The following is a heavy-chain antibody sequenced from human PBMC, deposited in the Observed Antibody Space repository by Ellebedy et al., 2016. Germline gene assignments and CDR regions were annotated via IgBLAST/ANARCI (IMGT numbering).Heavy chain of an antibody. V-gene: IGHV1-3*01. J-gene: IGHJ4*02. D-gene: IGHD3-10*01. CDR2: INAANGNT. CDR1: GYSFTTDA. Sequence: ASVKVSCXASGYSFTTDAIHWVRQAPGQTLEWMGWINAANGNTRYSQKFQGRVTMTRDTSANTAYMDLTSLTSEDTAVYYCTRITYGSQMRSSFDYWGQGTLVTVSS. CDR3: TRITYGSQMRSSFDY.